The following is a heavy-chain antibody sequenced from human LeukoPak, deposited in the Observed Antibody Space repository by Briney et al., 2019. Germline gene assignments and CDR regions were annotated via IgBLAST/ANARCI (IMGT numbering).Heavy chain of an antibody. J-gene: IGHJ5*02. Sequence: GGSLRLSCITSAFTFSSYAMSWVRQAPGKGPEWVASISDSGGTTYYVDSVRGRFTISRDNSKNTLYLQMNSLRAEDTAIYSCARDIRGSGNYGWFDPWGQGTLVTVSS. V-gene: IGHV3-23*01. D-gene: IGHD3-10*01. CDR3: ARDIRGSGNYGWFDP. CDR2: ISDSGGTT. CDR1: AFTFSSYA.